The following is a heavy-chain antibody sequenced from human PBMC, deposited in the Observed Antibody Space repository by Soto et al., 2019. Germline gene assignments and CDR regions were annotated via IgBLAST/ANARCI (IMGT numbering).Heavy chain of an antibody. V-gene: IGHV3-74*01. CDR2: ISSDGSDT. CDR1: GFTFSYYW. CDR3: ATAVAGQH. D-gene: IGHD6-19*01. Sequence: EVQLMESGGDLIQPGGSLKLSCAASGFTFSYYWMHWVRQAPGKGLVWVSRISSDGSDTRYADSVKGRFTISRDNAKNTVYLQMNSLRGEDTAVYYCATAVAGQHWGQGTLVTVSS. J-gene: IGHJ4*02.